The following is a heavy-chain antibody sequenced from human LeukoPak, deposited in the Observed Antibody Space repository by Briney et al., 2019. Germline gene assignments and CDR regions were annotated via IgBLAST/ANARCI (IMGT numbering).Heavy chain of an antibody. CDR3: ARDSGGGSFDP. CDR1: GFTFSSYG. CDR2: IWYDGSNK. V-gene: IGHV3-33*08. Sequence: GRSLRLSCAASGFTFSSYGMHWVRQAPGKGLEWVAVIWYDGSNKYYADSVKGRFTISRDNSKNTLYLQMNSLRAEDTAVYYCARDSGGGSFDPWGQGTLVTVSS. J-gene: IGHJ5*02. D-gene: IGHD2-15*01.